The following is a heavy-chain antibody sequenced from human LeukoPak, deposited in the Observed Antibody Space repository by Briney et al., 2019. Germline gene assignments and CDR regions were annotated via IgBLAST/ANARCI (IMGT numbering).Heavy chain of an antibody. CDR3: AKVGFLEWLSFDY. D-gene: IGHD3-3*01. V-gene: IGHV3-23*01. CDR2: ISGSGGST. J-gene: IGHJ4*02. CDR1: GFTFSSYG. Sequence: GGSLRLSCAASGFTFSSYGMSWVRQAPGKGLEWVSAISGSGGSTYYADSVKGRFTISRDNSKNTLYLQMNSLGAEDTAVYYCAKVGFLEWLSFDYWGQGTLVTVSS.